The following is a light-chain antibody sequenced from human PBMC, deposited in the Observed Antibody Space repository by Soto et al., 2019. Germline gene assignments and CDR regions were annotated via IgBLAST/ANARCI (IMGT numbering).Light chain of an antibody. V-gene: IGKV3-20*01. CDR2: GAS. CDR3: HQYGTSPVT. Sequence: EIVLTQSPGTLSLSPGERATLSCRASQSVSSNYLAWYQQKTGQPHRLLIYGASSRATGIPDRFSGSGSGTDFTLTISRLEPEDFGVYYCHQYGTSPVTFGGGTKVEIK. J-gene: IGKJ4*01. CDR1: QSVSSNY.